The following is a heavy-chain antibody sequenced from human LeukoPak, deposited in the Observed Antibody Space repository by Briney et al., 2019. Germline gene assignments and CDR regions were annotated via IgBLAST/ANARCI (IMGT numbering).Heavy chain of an antibody. CDR2: ISYDGSNR. CDR1: GFTFSSYG. D-gene: IGHD3-16*01. V-gene: IGHV3-30*18. CDR3: AKDASEGGADYYFDY. J-gene: IGHJ4*02. Sequence: GGSLRLSCAASGFTFSSYGMHWVRQAPGKGLEWVAVISYDGSNRYSTDSVKGRFTISRDNSKNTVYLQMNSLRAEDTAVYYCAKDASEGGADYYFDYWGQGTLVTVSS.